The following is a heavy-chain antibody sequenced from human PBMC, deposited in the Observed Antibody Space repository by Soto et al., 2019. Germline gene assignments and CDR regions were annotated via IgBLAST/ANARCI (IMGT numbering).Heavy chain of an antibody. J-gene: IGHJ5*02. CDR1: GFSISNYY. CDR3: SIASLRSLEWFPQFDP. CDR2: IYYTGTT. Sequence: SETLSLTCIVSGFSISNYYWSWIRQSPGKGLEWMGYIYYTGTTSYNPSLQSRVTISVDTSKNQFSLKLRSVTAADTAVYYWSIASLRSLEWFPQFDPWGQGTRVT. D-gene: IGHD3-3*01. V-gene: IGHV4-59*01.